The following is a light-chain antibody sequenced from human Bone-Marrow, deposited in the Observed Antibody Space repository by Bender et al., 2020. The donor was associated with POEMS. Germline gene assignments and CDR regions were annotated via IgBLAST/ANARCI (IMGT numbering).Light chain of an antibody. CDR1: KLGDKY. Sequence: SYELTQPPSVSVSPGQTASITCSGDKLGDKYACWYHQKPGQSPVLVIYQDNKRPSGIPERFSGSNSGNTATLTISGTQAMGEADYYCQAWDSSLGVFGGGTKLTVL. CDR3: QAWDSSLGV. CDR2: QDN. J-gene: IGLJ2*01. V-gene: IGLV3-1*01.